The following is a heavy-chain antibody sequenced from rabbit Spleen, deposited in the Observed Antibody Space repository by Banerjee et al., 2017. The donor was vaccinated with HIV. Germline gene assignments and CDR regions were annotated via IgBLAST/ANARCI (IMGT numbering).Heavy chain of an antibody. D-gene: IGHD1-1*01. Sequence: QSLEESGGDLVKPGASLTLTCTASGFTLSSNYYMCWVRQAPGKGLECIACIYAGSSGSTYYANWAKGRFTISKASSTTVTLQMTSLTVADTATYFCARGSGYPYYFNLWGQGTLVTVS. CDR3: ARGSGYPYYFNL. J-gene: IGHJ4*01. CDR1: GFTLSSNYY. CDR2: IYAGSSGST. V-gene: IGHV1S40*01.